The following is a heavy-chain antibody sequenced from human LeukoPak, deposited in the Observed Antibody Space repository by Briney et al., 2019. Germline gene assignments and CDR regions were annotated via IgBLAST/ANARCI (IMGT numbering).Heavy chain of an antibody. D-gene: IGHD5-12*01. CDR3: ARVGGYFSY. V-gene: IGHV4-59*01. Sequence: SETLSLTCTVSGGSINSYYWSWIRQPPGKGLEWIDYIYYSGSTNYNPSLKSRVTMSVDTSKNQFSLKVRSVTAADSAVYYCARVGGYFSYWGQGTLVTVSS. J-gene: IGHJ4*02. CDR2: IYYSGST. CDR1: GGSINSYY.